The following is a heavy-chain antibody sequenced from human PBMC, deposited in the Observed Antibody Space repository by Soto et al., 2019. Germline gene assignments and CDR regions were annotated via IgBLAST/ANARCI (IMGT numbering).Heavy chain of an antibody. CDR3: ARITMVRGVNHNWFDP. D-gene: IGHD3-10*01. CDR2: IIPIFGTA. Sequence: QVQLVQSGAEVKKPGSSVKVSCKASGGTFSSYAISWVRQAPGQGLEWMGGIIPIFGTANYAQKFQCRVTINADEPTSTAYMELSSLRSEDTAVYYCARITMVRGVNHNWFDPWGQGTLVTVSS. V-gene: IGHV1-69*01. J-gene: IGHJ5*02. CDR1: GGTFSSYA.